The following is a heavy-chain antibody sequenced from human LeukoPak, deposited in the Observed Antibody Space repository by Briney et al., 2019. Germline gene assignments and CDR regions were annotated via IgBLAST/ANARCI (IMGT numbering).Heavy chain of an antibody. J-gene: IGHJ4*02. CDR2: IESASNYI. CDR3: AREATSGWFYFDH. CDR1: GFSFSDYT. D-gene: IGHD6-19*01. Sequence: GGSLRLSCVASGFSFSDYTMSWFRQVPGEGLEWLSSIESASNYIYYADSVKGRFTISRDNAKNSLFLQMDSLTAEDTAVYYCAREATSGWFYFDHCGQGTLVAV. V-gene: IGHV3-21*01.